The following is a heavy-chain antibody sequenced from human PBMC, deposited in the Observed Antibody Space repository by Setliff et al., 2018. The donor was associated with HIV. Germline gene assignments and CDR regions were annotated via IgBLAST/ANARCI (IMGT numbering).Heavy chain of an antibody. D-gene: IGHD3-22*01. CDR2: ISAYYRNP. Sequence: GASVKVSCKTSGYSFTNYGYGISWVRQAPGQGLEWMGWISAYYRNPGYSQKFRGRVTMTSDTSTNTVYMELRSLRSEETAVFYCARDGGDGSGYYYADYWGQGTLVTVSS. J-gene: IGHJ4*02. CDR3: ARDGGDGSGYYYADY. V-gene: IGHV1-18*01. CDR1: GYSFTNYGYG.